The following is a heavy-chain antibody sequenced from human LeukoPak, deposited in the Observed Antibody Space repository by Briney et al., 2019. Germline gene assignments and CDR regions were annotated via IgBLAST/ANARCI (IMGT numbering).Heavy chain of an antibody. CDR1: GYTFTSYD. Sequence: ASVKASCKASGYTFTSYDINWVRQATGQGLEWMGWMNPNSGNTGYAQKFQGRVTMTRNTSISTAYMELSSLRSEDTAVYYCARDIENIWTYYDFWSGYYTFDYWGQGTLVTVSS. J-gene: IGHJ4*02. D-gene: IGHD3-3*01. V-gene: IGHV1-8*01. CDR3: ARDIENIWTYYDFWSGYYTFDY. CDR2: MNPNSGNT.